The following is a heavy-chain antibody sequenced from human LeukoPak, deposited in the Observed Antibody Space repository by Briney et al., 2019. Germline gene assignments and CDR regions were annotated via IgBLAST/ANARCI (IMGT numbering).Heavy chain of an antibody. CDR2: IIPIFGTA. J-gene: IGHJ5*02. CDR3: ARGSVVPAAYYNWFDP. CDR1: GGTFSSYA. D-gene: IGHD2-2*01. V-gene: IGHV1-69*13. Sequence: SVKVSCKASGGTFSSYAISWVRQAPGQGLEWMGGIIPIFGTANYAQKFQGRVTITADESTSTAYMELSSLRSEDTAVYYCARGSVVPAAYYNWFDPWGQGTLVTVSS.